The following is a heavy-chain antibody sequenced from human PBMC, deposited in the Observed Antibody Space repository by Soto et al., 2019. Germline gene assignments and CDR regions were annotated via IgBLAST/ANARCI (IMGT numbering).Heavy chain of an antibody. CDR1: GGSISGVDW. V-gene: IGHV4-4*02. J-gene: IGHJ4*02. Sequence: SETLSLTCSVSGGSISGVDWWIWVRQPPGKGLEWIGEIYHSGSTNYNPSLKSRVTMSVDKSKNQFSLKLTSVTAADTAVYYCARGSDGSGGYFGYWGQGTLVTVSS. CDR3: ARGSDGSGGYFGY. CDR2: IYHSGST. D-gene: IGHD3-10*01.